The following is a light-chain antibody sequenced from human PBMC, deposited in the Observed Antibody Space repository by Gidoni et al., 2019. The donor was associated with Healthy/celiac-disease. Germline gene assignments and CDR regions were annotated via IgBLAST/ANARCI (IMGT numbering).Light chain of an antibody. V-gene: IGLV3-1*01. CDR1: KLGDKY. Sequence: SYELTPPPPVSVSPGQTASITCSGDKLGDKYACWYQQKPGQSPVLVIYQDSKRPSGIPERFSGSNSGNTATLTISGTQAMDEADYYCQAWDSSTGGVVFGGGTKLTVL. J-gene: IGLJ2*01. CDR3: QAWDSSTGGVV. CDR2: QDS.